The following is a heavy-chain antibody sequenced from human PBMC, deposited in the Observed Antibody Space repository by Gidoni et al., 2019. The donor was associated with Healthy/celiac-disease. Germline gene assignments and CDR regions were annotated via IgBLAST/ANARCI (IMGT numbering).Heavy chain of an antibody. J-gene: IGHJ6*02. CDR3: ANQRGSSSSYYYGMDV. CDR1: GYSISSGYY. V-gene: IGHV4-38-2*02. Sequence: GLVKPSETLSLTCTVSGYSISSGYYWGWIRQPPGKGLEWIGSIYHSGSTYYNPSLKSRVTISVDTSKNQFSLKLSSVTAADTAVYYCANQRGSSSSYYYGMDVWGQGTTVTVSS. D-gene: IGHD6-6*01. CDR2: IYHSGST.